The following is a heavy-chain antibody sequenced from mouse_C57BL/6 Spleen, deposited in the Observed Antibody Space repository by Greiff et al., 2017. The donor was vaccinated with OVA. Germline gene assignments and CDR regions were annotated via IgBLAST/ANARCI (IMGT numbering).Heavy chain of an antibody. Sequence: VQLQQSGPELVKPGASVKISCKASGYSFTGYYMNWVKQSPEKSLEWIGEINPSTGGTTYNQKFKAKATLTVDKSSSTAYMQLKSLTSEDSAVYYCASYSNYLYYFDYWGQGTTLTVSS. CDR1: GYSFTGYY. D-gene: IGHD2-5*01. CDR3: ASYSNYLYYFDY. CDR2: INPSTGGT. V-gene: IGHV1-42*01. J-gene: IGHJ2*01.